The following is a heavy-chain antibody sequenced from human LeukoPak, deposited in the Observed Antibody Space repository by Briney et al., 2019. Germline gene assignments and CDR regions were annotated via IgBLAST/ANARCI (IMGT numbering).Heavy chain of an antibody. CDR2: IIPLFGTA. CDR3: ASSPSGYQFDF. J-gene: IGHJ4*02. Sequence: GASVKVSCKASGGTFSSSAITWVRQAPGQGLEWMGGIIPLFGTANYAQKFQGRVTITADESTNTAYMEQSGLRSEDTAVYYCASSPSGYQFDFWGQGTPVTVSS. CDR1: GGTFSSSA. V-gene: IGHV1-69*13. D-gene: IGHD2-2*01.